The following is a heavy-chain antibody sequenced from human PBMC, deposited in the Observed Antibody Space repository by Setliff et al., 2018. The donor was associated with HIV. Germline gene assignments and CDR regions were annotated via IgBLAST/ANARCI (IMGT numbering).Heavy chain of an antibody. CDR1: GYTFTGNY. J-gene: IGHJ4*02. Sequence: ASVKVSCKASGYTFTGNYIHWVRQAPGQGLEWMGWINPNSGGTNYEQKFQGRVTISRDNSKNTLYVQMNSLRAEDTAVYYCARHDVVRGAIDNWGQGTLVTVSS. D-gene: IGHD3-10*01. CDR3: ARHDVVRGAIDN. V-gene: IGHV1-2*02. CDR2: INPNSGGT.